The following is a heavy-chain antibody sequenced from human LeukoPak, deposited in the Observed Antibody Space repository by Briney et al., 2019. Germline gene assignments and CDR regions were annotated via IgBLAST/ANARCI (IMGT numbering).Heavy chain of an antibody. CDR1: GFTFSTFA. CDR2: ISSSSSYI. V-gene: IGHV3-21*01. CDR3: ARETADSSSWYSAYYYYYMDV. J-gene: IGHJ6*03. D-gene: IGHD6-13*01. Sequence: GGSLRLSCAASGFTFSTFAMIWVRQPPGKGLEWVSSISSSSSYIYYADSVKGRFTISRDNAKNSLYLQMNSLRAEDTAVYYCARETADSSSWYSAYYYYYMDVWGKGTTVTISS.